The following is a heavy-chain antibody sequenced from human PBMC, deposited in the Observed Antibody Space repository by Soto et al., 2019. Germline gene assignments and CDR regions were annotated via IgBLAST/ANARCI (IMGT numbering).Heavy chain of an antibody. CDR2: MYYSGNT. CDR1: GGSISSSPYY. Sequence: PSETLSLTCTVSGGSISSSPYYWGWIRQPPGKGLEWIGSMYYSGNTYYNPTLKSRATMSVDTSRNQFSLKLSSVTAADTAVYYCASRDCSGGTCYPDPWGQGTLVTVSS. CDR3: ASRDCSGGTCYPDP. D-gene: IGHD2-15*01. J-gene: IGHJ4*02. V-gene: IGHV4-39*01.